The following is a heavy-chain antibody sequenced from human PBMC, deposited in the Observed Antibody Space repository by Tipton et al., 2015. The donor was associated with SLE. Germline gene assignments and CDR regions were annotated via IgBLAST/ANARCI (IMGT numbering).Heavy chain of an antibody. Sequence: TLSLTCTVSGASVSTYYWSWIRQPPGKGLEWIGYIDYSGNTYYTPSPKSRVTISVDTSKNQFSLNLSSVTAADTAVYYCARSSPYLKYGDPMFFFVYWGPGTLVTVSS. J-gene: IGHJ4*02. CDR2: IDYSGNT. D-gene: IGHD4-17*01. CDR3: ARSSPYLKYGDPMFFFVY. CDR1: GASVSTYY. V-gene: IGHV4-59*02.